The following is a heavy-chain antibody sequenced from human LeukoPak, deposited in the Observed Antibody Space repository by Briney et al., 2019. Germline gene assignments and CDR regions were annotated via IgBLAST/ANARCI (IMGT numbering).Heavy chain of an antibody. J-gene: IGHJ4*02. CDR2: IYSGGST. CDR1: GFTVSSNY. CDR3: AKTGLDSHSYDILTGYRYYFDY. D-gene: IGHD3-9*01. V-gene: IGHV3-53*01. Sequence: GGSLRLSCAASGFTVSSNYMSWVRQAPGKGLEWVSVIYSGGSTYYADSVKGRFTISRDNSKNTLYLQMNSLRAEDTAVYYCAKTGLDSHSYDILTGYRYYFDYWGQGTLVTVSS.